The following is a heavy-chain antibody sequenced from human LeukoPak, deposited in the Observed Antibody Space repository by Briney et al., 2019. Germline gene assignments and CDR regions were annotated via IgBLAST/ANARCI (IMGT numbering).Heavy chain of an antibody. CDR2: ISSSSSYI. CDR3: ARDVLAAGATGTFDI. D-gene: IGHD1-14*01. Sequence: GGSLRLSCAASGFTFSSYSMNWVRQAPGKGLEWVSSISSSSSYIYYADSVKGRFTISRDNAKNSLYLQMSSLRAEDAAVYYCARDVLAAGATGTFDIWGQGTMVTVSS. CDR1: GFTFSSYS. V-gene: IGHV3-21*01. J-gene: IGHJ3*02.